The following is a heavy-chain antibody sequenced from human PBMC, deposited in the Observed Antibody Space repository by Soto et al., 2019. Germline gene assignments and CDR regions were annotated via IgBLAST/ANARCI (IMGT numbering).Heavy chain of an antibody. CDR3: ARSSKYYDFWSGYYSSSYYYGMDV. Sequence: ASVKVSCKASGYTFTSYDINWVRQATGQGLEWMGWMNPNSGNTGYAQKFQGGVTMTRNTSISTAYMELSSLRSEDTAVYYCARSSKYYDFWSGYYSSSYYYGMDVWGQGTTVTVSS. V-gene: IGHV1-8*01. CDR2: MNPNSGNT. CDR1: GYTFTSYD. J-gene: IGHJ6*02. D-gene: IGHD3-3*01.